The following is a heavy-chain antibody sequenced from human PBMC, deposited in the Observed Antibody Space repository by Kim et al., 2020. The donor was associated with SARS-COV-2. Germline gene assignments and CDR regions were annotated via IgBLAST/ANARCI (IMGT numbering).Heavy chain of an antibody. D-gene: IGHD3-10*01. V-gene: IGHV3-23*01. Sequence: SVKGRFTISRDNSKNTLYLQRNSLRAEDTAVYYCAKEGGLWFRVIAPFDYWGQGTLVTVSS. CDR3: AKEGGLWFRVIAPFDY. J-gene: IGHJ4*02.